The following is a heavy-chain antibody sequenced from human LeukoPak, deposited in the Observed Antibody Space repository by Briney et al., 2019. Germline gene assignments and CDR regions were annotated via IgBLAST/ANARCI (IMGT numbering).Heavy chain of an antibody. CDR2: INHSGST. Sequence: PSETLSLTCAVYGGPFSGYYWSWIRQPPGKGLEWIGEINHSGSTNYNPSLKSRVTISVGASKNYFSLNLNSVTAADTAVYYCARGVYSYYMDVWGAGTTVTVSS. CDR1: GGPFSGYY. J-gene: IGHJ6*03. CDR3: ARGVYSYYMDV. V-gene: IGHV4-34*01.